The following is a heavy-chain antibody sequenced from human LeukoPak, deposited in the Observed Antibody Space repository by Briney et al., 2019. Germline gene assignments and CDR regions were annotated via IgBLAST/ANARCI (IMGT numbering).Heavy chain of an antibody. CDR2: IFTSGST. D-gene: IGHD4-23*01. J-gene: IGHJ4*02. Sequence: PSETLSLTCTVSGGSISSYSWTWIWQPAGKGLEWVGRIFTSGSTNYNPSLKGRVTISVDTSKNQFSLKMTSVTAADTAVNYCSTSGGHSGESFDYWGQGTLVTVSS. CDR3: STSGGHSGESFDY. CDR1: GGSISSYS. V-gene: IGHV4-4*07.